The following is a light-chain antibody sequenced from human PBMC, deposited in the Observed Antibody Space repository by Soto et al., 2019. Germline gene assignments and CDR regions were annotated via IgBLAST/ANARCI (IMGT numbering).Light chain of an antibody. CDR2: GAS. Sequence: DIQMTQSPSSLSASVGDRVTITCRTSQNISNYLNWYQHKSGQAPKLLIYGASKLQRGVPSRFSGSGSGTDFTFTINSLQPEDFASYYWIQTYGMPSWAFGQGTTLDIK. CDR1: QNISNY. J-gene: IGKJ2*01. V-gene: IGKV1-39*01. CDR3: IQTYGMPSWA.